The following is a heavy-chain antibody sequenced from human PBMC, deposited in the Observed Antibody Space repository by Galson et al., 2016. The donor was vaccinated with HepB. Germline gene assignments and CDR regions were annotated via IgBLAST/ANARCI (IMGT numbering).Heavy chain of an antibody. Sequence: SLRLSCAASGFTFSYYGMHWVRQAPGKGLEWVAVTSSDESVKYYPESVKGRFTISRDNSKNTLFLQINSLRAEDTAVYYCAKDGVAYCGTDCYFDYWGQGTLVTVSS. CDR3: AKDGVAYCGTDCYFDY. CDR1: GFTFSYYG. CDR2: TSSDESVK. V-gene: IGHV3-30*18. D-gene: IGHD2-21*01. J-gene: IGHJ4*02.